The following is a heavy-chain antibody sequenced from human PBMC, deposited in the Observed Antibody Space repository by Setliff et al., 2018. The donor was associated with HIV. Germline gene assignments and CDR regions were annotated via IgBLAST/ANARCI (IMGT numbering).Heavy chain of an antibody. V-gene: IGHV4-4*07. CDR3: ARVFPPIRGAPFGTPPGAFDL. CDR2: IHTSGST. CDR1: GDSMNTYY. J-gene: IGHJ3*01. D-gene: IGHD2-2*02. Sequence: LSLTCIVSGDSMNTYYWSWIRQPDGKGPEWIGRIHTSGSTIYNPSLRSRVTMSVDTSTNEFSLKLSSVTAADTAVYYCARVFPPIRGAPFGTPPGAFDLWGHGTMVTVSS.